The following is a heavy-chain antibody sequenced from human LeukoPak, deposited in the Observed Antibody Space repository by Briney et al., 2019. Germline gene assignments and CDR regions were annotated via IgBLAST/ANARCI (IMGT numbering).Heavy chain of an antibody. Sequence: GGSLRLSCAASGFTFDDYAMHWVRQAPGKGLEWVSGISWNSGSIGYADSVKGRFTIFRDNAKNSLYLQMNSLRAEDTALYYCAKDHLQQLVRSYFDYWGQGTLVTVSS. V-gene: IGHV3-9*01. J-gene: IGHJ4*02. D-gene: IGHD6-13*01. CDR2: ISWNSGSI. CDR3: AKDHLQQLVRSYFDY. CDR1: GFTFDDYA.